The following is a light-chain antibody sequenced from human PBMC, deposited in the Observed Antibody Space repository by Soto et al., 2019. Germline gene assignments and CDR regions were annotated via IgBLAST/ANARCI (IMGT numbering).Light chain of an antibody. CDR1: SSDVGGFDY. Sequence: QSALTQPASVSGSPGQSITISCTGTSSDVGGFDYVSWYQQYPGKAPKLMIHEVTNRPSGVSHRFSGSKSGNTASLTISGLQAEDEADYYCSSYAPTRTIVFGGGTKLTVL. CDR2: EVT. CDR3: SSYAPTRTIV. J-gene: IGLJ2*01. V-gene: IGLV2-14*01.